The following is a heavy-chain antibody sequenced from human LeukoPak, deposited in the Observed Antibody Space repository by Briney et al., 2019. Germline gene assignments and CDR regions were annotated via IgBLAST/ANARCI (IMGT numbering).Heavy chain of an antibody. D-gene: IGHD6-19*01. Sequence: PGGSLRLSCAASGFTFSSYSMNWVRQAPEKGLEWVSYISSSSSTIYYADSVKGRFTISRDNAKNSLYLQMNSLRAEDTAVYYCAYPGVAVAGTYWGQGTLVTVSS. V-gene: IGHV3-48*01. CDR1: GFTFSSYS. CDR3: AYPGVAVAGTY. J-gene: IGHJ4*02. CDR2: ISSSSSTI.